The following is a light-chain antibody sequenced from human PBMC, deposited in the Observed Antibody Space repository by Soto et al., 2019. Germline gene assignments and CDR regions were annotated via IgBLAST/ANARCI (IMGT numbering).Light chain of an antibody. CDR3: SSYSSSDTLYV. CDR2: EVS. J-gene: IGLJ1*01. Sequence: QSALTQPASVSGSPGQSITISCTGTSSDVGAYKYVSWYQQHPGKAPKLMLYEVSNRPSGVSGRFSGSKSGNTASLTISGLQAGDEADYYCSSYSSSDTLYVFGTGTQLTVL. V-gene: IGLV2-14*01. CDR1: SSDVGAYKY.